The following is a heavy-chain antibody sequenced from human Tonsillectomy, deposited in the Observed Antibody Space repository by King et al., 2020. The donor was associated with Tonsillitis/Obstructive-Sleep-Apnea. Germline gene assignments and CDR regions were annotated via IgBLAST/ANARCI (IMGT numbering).Heavy chain of an antibody. CDR3: AEDSDPRSSGWSLDAFDI. Sequence: VQLVESGGGLVQPGRSLRLSCAASGFTFDDYAMHWVRQAPGKGLEWVSGLSWNSGSIGYADSVKGRFTIPRDNAKNSLYLQVDSLRAEDMAFYYCAEDSDPRSSGWSLDAFDIWGQGTMVTVSS. CDR2: LSWNSGSI. CDR1: GFTFDDYA. V-gene: IGHV3-9*03. J-gene: IGHJ3*02. D-gene: IGHD6-19*01.